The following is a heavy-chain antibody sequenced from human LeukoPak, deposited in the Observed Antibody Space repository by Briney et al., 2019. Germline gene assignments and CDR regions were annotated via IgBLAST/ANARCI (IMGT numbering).Heavy chain of an antibody. V-gene: IGHV1-69*13. CDR2: IIPIFGTA. CDR1: GGTFSGYA. CDR3: ARVSLGNEPGSPQNYYYYGMDV. J-gene: IGHJ6*02. Sequence: SVKVSCKASGGTFSGYAISWVRQAPGQGLEWMGGIIPIFGTANYAQKFQGRVTITADESTSTAYMELSSLRSEDTAVYYCARVSLGNEPGSPQNYYYYGMDVWGQGTTVAVSS.